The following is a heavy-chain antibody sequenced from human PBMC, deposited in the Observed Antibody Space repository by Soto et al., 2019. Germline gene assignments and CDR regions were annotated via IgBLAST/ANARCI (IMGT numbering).Heavy chain of an antibody. J-gene: IGHJ5*02. CDR3: ARALYDIFTGYSWWYDH. V-gene: IGHV3-33*01. CDR2: IWYDGSNK. Sequence: QVQLVESGGGVVQPGRSLRLSCAASGFTFSSYGMHWVRQAPGKGLEWVAVIWYDGSNKYYADSVKGRFTISRDNSKHTRYLQMNSLRADDTAVYYCARALYDIFTGYSWWYDHGGKGTLVTVSS. D-gene: IGHD3-9*01. CDR1: GFTFSSYG.